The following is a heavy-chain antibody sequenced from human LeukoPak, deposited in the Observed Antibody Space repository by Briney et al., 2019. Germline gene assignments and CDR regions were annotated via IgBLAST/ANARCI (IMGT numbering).Heavy chain of an antibody. V-gene: IGHV3-53*01. Sequence: GGSLRLSCAASGFTVSSNYMSWVRQAPGKGLEWVSVIYSGGSTYYADSVKGRFTISRDNSKNTLYLQMNSLRAEDTAVYYCARSAIFTPFDYWSQGTLVTVSS. D-gene: IGHD3-9*01. J-gene: IGHJ4*02. CDR2: IYSGGST. CDR3: ARSAIFTPFDY. CDR1: GFTVSSNY.